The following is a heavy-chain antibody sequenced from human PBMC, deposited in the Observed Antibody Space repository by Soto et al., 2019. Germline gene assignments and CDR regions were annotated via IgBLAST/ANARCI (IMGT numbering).Heavy chain of an antibody. CDR3: ATSNWFDP. J-gene: IGHJ5*02. Sequence: SETLSLTCTVSGDSISSSNYYWGWIRQPPGKGLEWIGSMYNGGSTYYNPSLKSRVTISVDTSKNQFSLELSSVTAADTAVYYCATSNWFDPWGQGTLVTVS. CDR1: GDSISSSNYY. V-gene: IGHV4-39*01. CDR2: MYNGGST.